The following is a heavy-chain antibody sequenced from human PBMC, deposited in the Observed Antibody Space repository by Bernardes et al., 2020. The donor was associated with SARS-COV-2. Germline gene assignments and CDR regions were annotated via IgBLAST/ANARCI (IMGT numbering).Heavy chain of an antibody. V-gene: IGHV4-34*01. CDR1: VGSFSGYY. CDR2: INHSGST. D-gene: IGHD3-22*01. Sequence: SETLSLTCAVYVGSFSGYYWSWIRQPPGMGLEWIGEINHSGSTNYNPSLKSRVTISVDTSKNQFSLKLTSVTAADTAVYYCARGFGIVVDAFHYFDFLGQGTLVTVSS. J-gene: IGHJ4*02. CDR3: ARGFGIVVDAFHYFDF.